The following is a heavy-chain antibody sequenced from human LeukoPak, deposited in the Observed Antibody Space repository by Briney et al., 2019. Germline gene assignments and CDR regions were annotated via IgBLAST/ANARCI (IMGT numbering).Heavy chain of an antibody. D-gene: IGHD6-19*01. J-gene: IGHJ4*02. CDR1: GYTLSNHA. V-gene: IGHV1-3*01. CDR3: ARDLEAVASGFDY. CDR2: INAGNGNT. Sequence: ESLKISCKGSGYTLSNHAFSWVRQAPGQGLEWMGWINAGNGNTKYSQKFQGRVTITRDTSASTAYMELSSLRSEDTAVYYCARDLEAVASGFDYWGQGTLVTVSS.